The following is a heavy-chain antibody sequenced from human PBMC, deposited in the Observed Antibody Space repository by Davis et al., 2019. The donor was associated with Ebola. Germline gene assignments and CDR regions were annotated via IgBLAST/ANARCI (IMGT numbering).Heavy chain of an antibody. V-gene: IGHV4-34*01. CDR1: GGSFSGYY. Sequence: SETLSLTCAVYGGSFSGYYWSWIRQPPGKGLEWIGEINHSGSTNYNPSLKSRVTISVDTSKNQFSLKLSSVTAADTAVYFCARLMVGPWGQGTLVTISS. D-gene: IGHD4/OR15-4a*01. J-gene: IGHJ5*02. CDR3: ARLMVGP. CDR2: INHSGST.